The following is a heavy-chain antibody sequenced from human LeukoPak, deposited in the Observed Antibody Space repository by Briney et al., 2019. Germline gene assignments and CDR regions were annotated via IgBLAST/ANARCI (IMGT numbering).Heavy chain of an antibody. D-gene: IGHD4-11*01. Sequence: SETLSLTCIVSGGSISSYHWSWIRKSAGKGLEWIGRIYTSGSTNYNPSLKSRVTMSVDTSKNQFSLRLSSVTAADTAVYYCARVDSHWRGFDYWGQGTLVTVSS. CDR1: GGSISSYH. CDR2: IYTSGST. V-gene: IGHV4-4*07. CDR3: ARVDSHWRGFDY. J-gene: IGHJ4*02.